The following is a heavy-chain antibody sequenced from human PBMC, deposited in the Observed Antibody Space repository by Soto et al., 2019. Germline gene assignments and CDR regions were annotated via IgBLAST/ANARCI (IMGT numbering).Heavy chain of an antibody. CDR3: TKVHRATNRRAYFDN. CDR2: ISWNSEII. CDR1: GFTFSCYA. Sequence: SLRLSCAASGFTFSCYAMRWVRQAPGQGLEWVSAISWNSEIIGYADSVEGRFTISRDNAENSLYLQMNSLRVEDTALYYCTKVHRATNRRAYFDNWGQGTLVTVS. V-gene: IGHV3-9*01. J-gene: IGHJ4*02. D-gene: IGHD2-8*01.